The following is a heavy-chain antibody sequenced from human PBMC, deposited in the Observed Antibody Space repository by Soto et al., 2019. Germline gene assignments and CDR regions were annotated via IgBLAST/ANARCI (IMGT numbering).Heavy chain of an antibody. V-gene: IGHV4-34*01. CDR2: INHSGST. CDR1: GGSFSGYY. CDR3: ARGTEAAAGPPGHYYGMDV. J-gene: IGHJ6*02. D-gene: IGHD6-13*01. Sequence: QVQLQQWGAGLLKPSETLSLTCAVYGGSFSGYYWSWIRQPPGKGLEWIGEINHSGSTNYNPSLKSRVTISVDTSKNQFSLKLSSVTAADTAVYYCARGTEAAAGPPGHYYGMDVWGQGTTVTVSS.